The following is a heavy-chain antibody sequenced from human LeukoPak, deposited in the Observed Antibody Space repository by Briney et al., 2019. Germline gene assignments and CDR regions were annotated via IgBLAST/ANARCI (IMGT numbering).Heavy chain of an antibody. Sequence: PSETLSLTCTVSGYSISSGYYWGWIRQPPGKGLEWIGSIYHSGSTYYNPSLKSRVTISVDTSKNQFSLKLSSVTAADTAVYYCARVDSSLFYWGQGTLVTVSS. CDR3: ARVDSSLFY. CDR1: GYSISSGYY. CDR2: IYHSGST. V-gene: IGHV4-38-2*02. J-gene: IGHJ4*02. D-gene: IGHD5-18*01.